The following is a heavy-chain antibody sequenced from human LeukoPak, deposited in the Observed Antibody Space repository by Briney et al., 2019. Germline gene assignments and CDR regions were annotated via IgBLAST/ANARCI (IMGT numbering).Heavy chain of an antibody. V-gene: IGHV3-23*01. J-gene: IGHJ4*02. Sequence: PGGSLRLSCAASGFTFSSYAMSWVRQAPGKGLEWVSAISGSGGSTHYADSVKGRFTISRDNSKNTLYLQMNSLRAEDTAVYYCAKGAYDYIEIGYFDSWGQGTLVTVSS. D-gene: IGHD5-12*01. CDR1: GFTFSSYA. CDR3: AKGAYDYIEIGYFDS. CDR2: ISGSGGST.